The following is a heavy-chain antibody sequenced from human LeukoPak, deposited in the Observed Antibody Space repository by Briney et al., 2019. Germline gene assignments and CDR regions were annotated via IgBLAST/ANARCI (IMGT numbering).Heavy chain of an antibody. D-gene: IGHD3-22*01. CDR3: ARRGSYYDSSGYYYGSFDY. Sequence: ASVKVSCKASGYTFTGYYMHWVRQAPGQGLEWMGWINPNSGGTNYAQKFQGRVTMTRDTSISTAYMELSRLRSDDTAVYYCARRGSYYDSSGYYYGSFDYWGQGTLVTVSS. CDR1: GYTFTGYY. V-gene: IGHV1-2*02. CDR2: INPNSGGT. J-gene: IGHJ4*02.